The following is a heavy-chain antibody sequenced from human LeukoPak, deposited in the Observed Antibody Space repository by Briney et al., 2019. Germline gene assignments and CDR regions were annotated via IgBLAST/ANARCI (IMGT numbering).Heavy chain of an antibody. Sequence: SETLSLTCTVSGGSISSCYWSWIRQPAGKGLEWIGRIYTSGSTNYNPSLKSRVTMSVDTSKNQFSLKLSSVTAADTAVYYCARSGRDSSSWSNNWFDPWGQGTLVTVSS. CDR3: ARSGRDSSSWSNNWFDP. D-gene: IGHD6-13*01. J-gene: IGHJ5*02. CDR1: GGSISSCY. V-gene: IGHV4-4*07. CDR2: IYTSGST.